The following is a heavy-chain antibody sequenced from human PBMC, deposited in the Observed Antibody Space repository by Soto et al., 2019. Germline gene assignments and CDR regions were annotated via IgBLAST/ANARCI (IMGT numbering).Heavy chain of an antibody. D-gene: IGHD3-22*01. CDR2: IWYDGSNK. CDR1: GFTFSSYG. CDR3: ARDWHYYDSSGSPLLFDY. Sequence: QVQLVESGGGVVQPGRSLRLSCAASGFTFSSYGMHWVRQAPGKGLEWVAVIWYDGSNKYYADSVKGRFTISRDNSKNTLYLQMNSLRAEDTAVYYCARDWHYYDSSGSPLLFDYWGQGVLVTVSS. J-gene: IGHJ4*02. V-gene: IGHV3-33*01.